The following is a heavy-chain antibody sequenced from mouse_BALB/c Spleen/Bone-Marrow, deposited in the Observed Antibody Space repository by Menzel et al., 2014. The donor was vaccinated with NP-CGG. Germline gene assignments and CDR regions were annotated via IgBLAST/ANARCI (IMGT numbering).Heavy chain of an antibody. J-gene: IGHJ2*01. D-gene: IGHD1-1*01. Sequence: EVQRVESGGDLVRPGGSLKLSCSASGFAFSSYDMSWVRQTPEKRLEWVAYISSDGGSTYYPDTVKGRFTISRDNAKNTLYLQMSSLKSEDTAVYYCARHRYGFDYWGQGTTLTVSS. CDR1: GFAFSSYD. CDR2: ISSDGGST. CDR3: ARHRYGFDY. V-gene: IGHV5-12-1*01.